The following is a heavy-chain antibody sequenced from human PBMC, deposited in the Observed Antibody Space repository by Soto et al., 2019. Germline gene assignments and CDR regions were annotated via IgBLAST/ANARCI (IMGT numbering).Heavy chain of an antibody. J-gene: IGHJ6*02. CDR3: ARTFDYYGMDV. V-gene: IGHV4-38-2*01. Sequence: SETLSLTCAVSGYSIASGYYWAWIRQSPGKGLEWIGSIYHAGSVYYNPSLNGRVALSMDTSKNHLYLKMNSVTAADKAVYYCARTFDYYGMDVWGQGTTVT. CDR1: GYSIASGYY. CDR2: IYHAGSV.